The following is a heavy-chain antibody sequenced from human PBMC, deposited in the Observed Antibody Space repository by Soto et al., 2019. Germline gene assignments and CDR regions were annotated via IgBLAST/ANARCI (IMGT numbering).Heavy chain of an antibody. CDR2: TYYRSKWSN. CDR3: ARGRHSSVDI. J-gene: IGHJ3*02. D-gene: IGHD6-25*01. V-gene: IGHV6-1*01. Sequence: QVQLQQSGPGLVTPSQTLSLTCAISGDSLFTNGVAWTWIRLSPSRGLEWLGRTYYRSKWSNDYAISLKSRITINPDTSKNQFSLQLPSVTPEDTAVYFCARGRHSSVDIWGQGTMVTVSS. CDR1: GDSLFTNGVA.